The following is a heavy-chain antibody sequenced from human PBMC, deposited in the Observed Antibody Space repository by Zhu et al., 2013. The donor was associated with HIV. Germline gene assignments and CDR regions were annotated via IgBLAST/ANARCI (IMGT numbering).Heavy chain of an antibody. D-gene: IGHD3-10*01. CDR2: INPSGGST. CDR3: ARDDKKELRGEYYYYGMDV. Sequence: QVHLVHSGAEVKKPGASVKISCKASGYTFTSYYIHWVRQAPGQGLEWMGIINPSGGSTDYAQKFQGRVTMTRDTSTSTVYMELSSLTSEDTAVYYCARDDKKELRGEYYYYGMDVVGPKGPRSPSPQ. V-gene: IGHV1-46*01. CDR1: GYTFTSYY. J-gene: IGHJ6*01.